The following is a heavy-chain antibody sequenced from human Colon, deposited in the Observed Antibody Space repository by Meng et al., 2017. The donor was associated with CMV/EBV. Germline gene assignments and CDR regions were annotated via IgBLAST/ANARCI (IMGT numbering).Heavy chain of an antibody. CDR1: GFNASNTY. Sequence: GESLKISCTASGFNASNTYMAWVRQAPGKGLEWVSLIYTGGDTYYSDSVKGRFTFSRDVLKNIFFLQMNSLRAEDTAVYYCAKVGSSSRDWGQGTLVTVSS. D-gene: IGHD6-6*01. J-gene: IGHJ4*02. CDR2: IYTGGDT. V-gene: IGHV3-53*01. CDR3: AKVGSSSRD.